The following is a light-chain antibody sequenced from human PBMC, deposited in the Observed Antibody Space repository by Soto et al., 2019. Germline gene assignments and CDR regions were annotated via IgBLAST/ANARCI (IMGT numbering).Light chain of an antibody. V-gene: IGLV2-14*01. Sequence: QSVLTQPASVSGSPGQSITISCTGTSSDVGGYNYVSWYQQHPGKAPKLMIYEVSNRPSGVSNRFSGSKSGNTASLTISGLQAEDEADYYCQSSDSSLRAFHVFGTGTKVTVL. CDR2: EVS. CDR3: QSSDSSLRAFHV. J-gene: IGLJ1*01. CDR1: SSDVGGYNY.